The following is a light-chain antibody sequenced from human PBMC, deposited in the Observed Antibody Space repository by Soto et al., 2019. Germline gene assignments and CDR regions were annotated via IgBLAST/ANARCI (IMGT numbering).Light chain of an antibody. CDR3: QPYYRNMWA. J-gene: IGKJ1*01. CDR2: WAS. Sequence: DIVMTQTPDSLAESLGERATINCTSSQSVLYSSNNKNVLAWYQQQQGQPPKLLIYWASTRESWVPDRFSGSGSGTDFTLNVSSLQAEDVAVYYCQPYYRNMWAFDQGTKVQI. V-gene: IGKV4-1*01. CDR1: QSVLYSSNNKNV.